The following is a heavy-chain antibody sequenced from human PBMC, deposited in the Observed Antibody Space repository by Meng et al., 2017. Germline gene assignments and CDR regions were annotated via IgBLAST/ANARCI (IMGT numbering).Heavy chain of an antibody. J-gene: IGHJ4*02. D-gene: IGHD2-15*01. V-gene: IGHV1-2*06. CDR2: INSNSGST. CDR3: ARDQCSGRSGFRVY. Sequence: GVKQPGAPAKFSCKASGHTLTGDYIHRSRQAPEQGLQWMGRINSNSGSTNYAQKLQSRVTITRDTSISTAYMELRILRSDDTAVYYCARDQCSGRSGFRVYWGQGTLVTVSS. CDR1: GHTLTGDY.